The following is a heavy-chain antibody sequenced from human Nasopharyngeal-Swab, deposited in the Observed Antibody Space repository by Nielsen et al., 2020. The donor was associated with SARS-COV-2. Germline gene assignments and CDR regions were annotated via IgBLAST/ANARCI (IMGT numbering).Heavy chain of an antibody. Sequence: SVKVSCKASGGTFSSYAISWVRQAPGQGLEWMGGIIPLFGTANYAQKFQGRVTITADESTSTAYMELSSLRSEDTAVYYCSRTYYYDSSGRNAFDIWGQGTMVTVSS. D-gene: IGHD3-22*01. CDR1: GGTFSSYA. J-gene: IGHJ3*02. CDR3: SRTYYYDSSGRNAFDI. CDR2: IIPLFGTA. V-gene: IGHV1-69*13.